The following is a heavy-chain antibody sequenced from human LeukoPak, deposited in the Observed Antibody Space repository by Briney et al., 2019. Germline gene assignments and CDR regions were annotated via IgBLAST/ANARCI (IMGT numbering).Heavy chain of an antibody. CDR1: SGSFSGYY. Sequence: PSETLSLTCAIYSGSFSGYYWSWIRQPPGKGLEWIGEINHSGSTNYNPSLKSRVTISVDTSKNQFSLKLSSVTAADTAVYYCARGKLRYFDWSKYYFDYWGQGTLVTVSS. V-gene: IGHV4-34*01. CDR3: ARGKLRYFDWSKYYFDY. CDR2: INHSGST. J-gene: IGHJ4*02. D-gene: IGHD3-9*01.